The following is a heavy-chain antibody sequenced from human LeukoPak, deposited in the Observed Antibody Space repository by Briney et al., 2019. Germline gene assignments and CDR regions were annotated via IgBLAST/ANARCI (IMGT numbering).Heavy chain of an antibody. D-gene: IGHD2-21*02. J-gene: IGHJ6*02. CDR1: GGSVSSGSYY. Sequence: SETLSLTCTVSGGSVSSGSYYWSWIRQPPGKGLERIGYIYYSGSTYYNPSLKSRVTISVDTSKNQFSLKLSSVTAADTAVYYCAREAVVTTNYYYYGMDVWGQGTTVTVSS. V-gene: IGHV4-31*03. CDR3: AREAVVTTNYYYYGMDV. CDR2: IYYSGST.